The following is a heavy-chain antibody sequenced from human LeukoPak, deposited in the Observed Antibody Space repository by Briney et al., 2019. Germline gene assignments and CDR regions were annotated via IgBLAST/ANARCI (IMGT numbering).Heavy chain of an antibody. CDR3: AKDRGWIQLWHDAFDI. V-gene: IGHV3-30*02. J-gene: IGHJ3*02. CDR2: IRYDGSNK. CDR1: GFTFSSYA. Sequence: GGSLRLSCAASGFTFSSYAMSWVRQAPGKGLEWVAFIRYDGSNKYYADSVKGRFTISRDNSKNTLYLQMNSLRAEDTAVYYCAKDRGWIQLWHDAFDIWGQGTMVTVSS. D-gene: IGHD5-18*01.